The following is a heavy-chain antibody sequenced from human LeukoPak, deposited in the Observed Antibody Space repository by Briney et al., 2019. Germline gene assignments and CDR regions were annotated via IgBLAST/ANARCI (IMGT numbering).Heavy chain of an antibody. J-gene: IGHJ6*02. V-gene: IGHV3-15*01. CDR3: ARGSAAAGVYYYYGMDV. D-gene: IGHD6-13*01. Sequence: GGSLRLSCAASGFTFSNAWMTWVRQAPGKGLEWVGRIKSKTDAEITDYAAPVKGRFTISRDDSENTLYLQMNSLKTEDTAVYYCARGSAAAGVYYYYGMDVWGQGTTVTVSS. CDR2: IKSKTDAEIT. CDR1: GFTFSNAW.